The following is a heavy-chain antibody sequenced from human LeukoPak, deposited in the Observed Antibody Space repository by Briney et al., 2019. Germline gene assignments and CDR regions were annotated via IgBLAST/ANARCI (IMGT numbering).Heavy chain of an antibody. CDR1: GFTFSNAW. J-gene: IGHJ3*02. D-gene: IGHD2-2*01. CDR3: TTGVVVVPAATPTGRPNAFDI. CDR2: IKSKTDGGTT. V-gene: IGHV3-15*01. Sequence: GGSLRLSCAASGFTFSNAWMSWVRQAPGKGLEWVGRIKSKTDGGTTDYAAPGNGSFTISRDDSKNTLYLQMNSLKTEDTAVYYCTTGVVVVPAATPTGRPNAFDIWGQGTMVTVSS.